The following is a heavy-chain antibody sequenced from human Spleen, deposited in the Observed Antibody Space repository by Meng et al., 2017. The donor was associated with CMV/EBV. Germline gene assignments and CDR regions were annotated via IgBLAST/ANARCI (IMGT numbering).Heavy chain of an antibody. Sequence: GESLKISCAASGFTFSNYGMYWVRQAPGKGLEWVAFMRFDGSNKYYADSVKGRFTISRDNSKNTLYLQMNSLRADDTAVYYCARDRCTYGVCSYFDYWGQGTLVTVSS. CDR3: ARDRCTYGVCSYFDY. CDR1: GFTFSNYG. V-gene: IGHV3-30*02. CDR2: MRFDGSNK. D-gene: IGHD2-8*01. J-gene: IGHJ4*02.